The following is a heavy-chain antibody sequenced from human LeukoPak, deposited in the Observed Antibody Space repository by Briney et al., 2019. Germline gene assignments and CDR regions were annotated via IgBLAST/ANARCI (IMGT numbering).Heavy chain of an antibody. Sequence: ASVKVSCKASGYTFTSYYMHWVRQAPGQGLEWMGIINPSGGSTSYAQKFQGRVTMTRDTSISTAYMELSRLRSDDTAVYYCARDIGDTAMGDYWGQGTLVTVSS. CDR1: GYTFTSYY. CDR2: INPSGGST. D-gene: IGHD5-18*01. CDR3: ARDIGDTAMGDY. V-gene: IGHV1-46*01. J-gene: IGHJ4*02.